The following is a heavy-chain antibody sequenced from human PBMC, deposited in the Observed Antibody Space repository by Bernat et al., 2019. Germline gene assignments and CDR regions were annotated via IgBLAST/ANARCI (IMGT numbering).Heavy chain of an antibody. CDR2: ISGSGGST. V-gene: IGHV3-23*01. CDR3: AKGYNDY. CDR1: GGSISSSN. J-gene: IGHJ4*02. D-gene: IGHD1-14*01. Sequence: VQLQESGPGLVKPSGTLSLTCAVSGGSISSSNWWSWVRQPPGKGLEWVSAISGSGGSTYYADSVKGRFTISRDNSKNTLYLQMNSLRAEDTAVYYCAKGYNDYWGQGTLVTVSS.